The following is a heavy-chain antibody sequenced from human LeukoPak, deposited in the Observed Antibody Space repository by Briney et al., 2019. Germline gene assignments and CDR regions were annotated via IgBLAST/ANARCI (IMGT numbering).Heavy chain of an antibody. CDR3: AKEGLYYDFWSGTN. CDR2: ISGGGGST. CDR1: GFTFSSYA. V-gene: IGHV3-23*01. D-gene: IGHD3-3*01. Sequence: GGSLRLSCAASGFTFSSYAMSWVRQAPGKGLEWVSAISGGGGSTYYADSVKGRFTISRDNSKNTLYLQMNSLRAEDTAAYYCAKEGLYYDFWSGTNWGQGTLVTVSS. J-gene: IGHJ4*02.